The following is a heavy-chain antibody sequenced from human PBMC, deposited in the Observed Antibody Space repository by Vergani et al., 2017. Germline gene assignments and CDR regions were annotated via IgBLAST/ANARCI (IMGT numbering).Heavy chain of an antibody. Sequence: VQLLESGGGLAQPGRSLRLSCAASGFTFSDYYMSWIRQAPGKGLEWVSYISSSGSTIYYADSVKGRFTISRDNAKNSLYLQMNSLRAEDTAVYYCARVVCSGGSCYSGGEWFDPWGQGTLVTVSS. CDR1: GFTFSDYY. J-gene: IGHJ5*02. CDR3: ARVVCSGGSCYSGGEWFDP. V-gene: IGHV3-11*04. D-gene: IGHD2-15*01. CDR2: ISSSGSTI.